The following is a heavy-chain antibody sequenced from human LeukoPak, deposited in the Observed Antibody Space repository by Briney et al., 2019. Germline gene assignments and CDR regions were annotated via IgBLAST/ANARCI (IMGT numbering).Heavy chain of an antibody. CDR1: GFTFSRYW. V-gene: IGHV3-74*01. CDR3: VRGGESTWS. J-gene: IGHJ5*02. Sequence: GESLRLSCAASGFTFSRYWIHWVRQAPGKGPVWVSRINNDGSGTTYADSVKGRFTISRDDAKNTLYLQMNSLRAEDTAVYYCVRGGESTWSWGQGTLVTVSS. CDR2: INNDGSGT. D-gene: IGHD2-15*01.